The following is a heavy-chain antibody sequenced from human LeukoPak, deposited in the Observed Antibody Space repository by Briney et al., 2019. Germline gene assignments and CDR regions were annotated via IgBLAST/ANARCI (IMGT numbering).Heavy chain of an antibody. CDR1: EFTSRSYA. CDR2: ISYDGSNK. D-gene: IGHD3-9*01. Sequence: PGGSRRLSCAASEFTSRSYARHWVREAPGKGREWGAVISYDGSNKYYADSVKGRFTISRDNSKNTLYLQMNSLRAEDTAVYYCAKGLPDILTGYFNYWGQGTLVTVSS. J-gene: IGHJ4*02. V-gene: IGHV3-30*18. CDR3: AKGLPDILTGYFNY.